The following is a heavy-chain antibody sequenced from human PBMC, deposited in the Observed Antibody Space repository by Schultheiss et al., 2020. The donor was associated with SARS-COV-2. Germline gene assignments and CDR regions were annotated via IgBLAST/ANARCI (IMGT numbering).Heavy chain of an antibody. Sequence: GESLKISCAASGFTFSTYWMHWVRQAPGKGLEWVAVIWYDGSNKYYADSLKGRFTISRDNAKNSLYLQMNSLRAEDTAVYYCARAERRWLQLNGWYFDLWGRGTLVTVSS. V-gene: IGHV3-33*08. CDR2: IWYDGSNK. J-gene: IGHJ2*01. D-gene: IGHD5-24*01. CDR1: GFTFSTYW. CDR3: ARAERRWLQLNGWYFDL.